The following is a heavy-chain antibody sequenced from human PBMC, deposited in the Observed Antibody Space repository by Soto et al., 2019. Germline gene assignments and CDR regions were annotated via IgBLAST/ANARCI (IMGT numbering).Heavy chain of an antibody. CDR2: IYYSGTT. V-gene: IGHV4-39*01. Sequence: ASETLSLTCTVSGGSINSVGYYWVWIRQPPGKGLEWIGSIYYSGTTDYNPSLTSRVTISVDTSKNRFSLKLSSVTAADTAVYYCAKRRVVPTARYYYYGMDVWGQGTTVTVSS. CDR3: AKRRVVPTARYYYYGMDV. D-gene: IGHD2-2*01. J-gene: IGHJ6*02. CDR1: GGSINSVGYY.